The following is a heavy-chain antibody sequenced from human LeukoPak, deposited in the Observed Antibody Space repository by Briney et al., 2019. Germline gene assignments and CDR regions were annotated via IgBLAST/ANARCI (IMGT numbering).Heavy chain of an antibody. Sequence: ASVKVSCKASGYTFTSYGISWVRQAPGHGLEWMGWISAYNGNTNYAQKLQGRVTMTTDTSTSTAYMELRSLRSDDTAVYYCARVDPNYYDSSGYWWGAFDIWGQGTMVTVSS. J-gene: IGHJ3*02. CDR3: ARVDPNYYDSSGYWWGAFDI. V-gene: IGHV1-18*01. D-gene: IGHD3-22*01. CDR1: GYTFTSYG. CDR2: ISAYNGNT.